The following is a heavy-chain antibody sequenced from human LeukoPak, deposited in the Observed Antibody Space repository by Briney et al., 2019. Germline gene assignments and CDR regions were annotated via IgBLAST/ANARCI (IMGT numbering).Heavy chain of an antibody. CDR2: IYYSGST. V-gene: IGHV4-31*03. Sequence: SETLSLTCTVSGDSISSGGYYWSWIRQHPGKGLEWIGYIYYSGSTYYNPSLKSRVTISVDTSKNQFSLKLSSVTAADTVVYYCAREGVAAAEQGWFDPWGQGTLVTVSS. CDR1: GDSISSGGYY. D-gene: IGHD6-13*01. J-gene: IGHJ5*02. CDR3: AREGVAAAEQGWFDP.